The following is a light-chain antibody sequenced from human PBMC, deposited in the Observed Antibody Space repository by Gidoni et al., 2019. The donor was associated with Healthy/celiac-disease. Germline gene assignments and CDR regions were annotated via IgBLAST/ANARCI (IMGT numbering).Light chain of an antibody. CDR2: GAS. CDR3: QQYNNWPPIFT. Sequence: DIVMTQSPATLSVSPGERATLSCRASQSVSSNLAWYQQKPGQAPRLLIYGASTRATGIPARFSGSVSGTEFTLTISSLQSEDFAVYYCQQYNNWPPIFTFXPXTKVDIK. CDR1: QSVSSN. V-gene: IGKV3-15*01. J-gene: IGKJ3*01.